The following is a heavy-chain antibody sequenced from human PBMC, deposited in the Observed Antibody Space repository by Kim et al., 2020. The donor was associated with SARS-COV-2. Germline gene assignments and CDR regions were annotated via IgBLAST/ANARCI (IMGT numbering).Heavy chain of an antibody. CDR1: GFTFSSYA. Sequence: GGSLRLSCAASGFTFSSYAMHWVRQAPGKGLEWVAVISYDGSNKYYADSVKGRFTISRDNSKNTLYLQMNSLRAEDTAVYYCARDLGYCSGGSCYWYYFDYWGQGTLVTVSS. D-gene: IGHD2-15*01. CDR3: ARDLGYCSGGSCYWYYFDY. CDR2: ISYDGSNK. V-gene: IGHV3-30*04. J-gene: IGHJ4*02.